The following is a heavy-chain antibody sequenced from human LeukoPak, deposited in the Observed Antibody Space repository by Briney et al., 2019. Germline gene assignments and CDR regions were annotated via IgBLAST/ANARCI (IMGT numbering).Heavy chain of an antibody. Sequence: GGSLRLSCAASGFTFNNYAMTWVRQAPGKGLEWVSTISDSGGSTYYENSVKGRFTISRDNSKNTLYLQMTSLRVEDTAVYYCAKDRPPDYSSRQRFSDNWFDPWGQGTLLTVSS. CDR3: AKDRPPDYSSRQRFSDNWFDP. V-gene: IGHV3-23*01. D-gene: IGHD3-22*01. J-gene: IGHJ5*02. CDR2: ISDSGGST. CDR1: GFTFNNYA.